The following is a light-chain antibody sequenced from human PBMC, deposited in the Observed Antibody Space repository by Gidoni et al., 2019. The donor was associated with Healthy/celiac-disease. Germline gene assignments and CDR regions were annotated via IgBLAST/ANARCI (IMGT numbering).Light chain of an antibody. CDR2: DAS. V-gene: IGKV3-11*01. Sequence: EIVLTQSPATLSLYPGERATLSCRASQSVSSYLAWYQQKPGQAPRLRIYDASNRATGIPARFSGSGSGTDFTLTISSLEPEDFAVYYCQQRSNWPIFTFGPGTKVDIK. J-gene: IGKJ3*01. CDR1: QSVSSY. CDR3: QQRSNWPIFT.